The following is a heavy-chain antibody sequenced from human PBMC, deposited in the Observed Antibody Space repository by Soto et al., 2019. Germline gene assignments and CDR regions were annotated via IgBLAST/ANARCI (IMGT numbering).Heavy chain of an antibody. J-gene: IGHJ4*02. CDR1: GFTFSDYW. CDR2: INSDGSST. V-gene: IGHV3-74*01. CDR3: ASSLLTPFDY. D-gene: IGHD7-27*01. Sequence: GGSLRLSCAASGFTFSDYWMHWVRQAPGKGLVWVSRINSDGSSTFYADSVKGRFTISRDNAKNTLYLQMNSLRAEDMAVYYCASSLLTPFDYWGQGTLVTVSS.